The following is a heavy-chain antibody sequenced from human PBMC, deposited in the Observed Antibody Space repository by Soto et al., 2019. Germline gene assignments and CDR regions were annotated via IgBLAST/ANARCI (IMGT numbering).Heavy chain of an antibody. CDR1: GVSISSYY. D-gene: IGHD2-2*01. J-gene: IGHJ6*02. V-gene: IGHV4-59*12. CDR2: IHNTGST. Sequence: QVQLQESGPGLVKPSETLSLTCTVSGVSISSYYWSWIRQPPGKALEWIGYIHNTGSTNYNPSLKGRVTISIDSSKNQFSLKLTSVTAADTAVYYCAMVPAAPHWVYYFGMDVWGQGTTVTVSS. CDR3: AMVPAAPHWVYYFGMDV.